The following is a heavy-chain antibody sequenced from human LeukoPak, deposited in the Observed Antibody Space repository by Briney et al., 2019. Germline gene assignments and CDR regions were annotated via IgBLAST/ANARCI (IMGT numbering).Heavy chain of an antibody. CDR2: ISYDGSNK. Sequence: GGSLRLSCAASGFTFSSYGMHWVRQAPGKGLEWVAVISYDGSNKYYADSVKGRFTISRDNSKNTLYLQMNSLRAEDTAVYYCAKDDDDGYSSSWPDYWGQGTLVTVSS. J-gene: IGHJ4*02. CDR3: AKDDDDGYSSSWPDY. V-gene: IGHV3-30*18. CDR1: GFTFSSYG. D-gene: IGHD6-13*01.